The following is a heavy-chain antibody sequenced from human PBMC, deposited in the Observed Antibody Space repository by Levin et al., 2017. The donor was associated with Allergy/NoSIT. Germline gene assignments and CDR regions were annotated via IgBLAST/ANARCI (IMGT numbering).Heavy chain of an antibody. J-gene: IGHJ4*02. CDR3: ARKEVALDY. D-gene: IGHD5-12*01. V-gene: IGHV3-30-3*01. CDR2: ISYDGSNK. Sequence: GGSLRLSCAASGFTFSSYAMHWVRQAPGKGLEWVAVISYDGSNKYYADSVKGRFTISRDNSKNTLYLQMNSLRAEDTAVYYCARKEVALDYWGQGTLVTVSS. CDR1: GFTFSSYA.